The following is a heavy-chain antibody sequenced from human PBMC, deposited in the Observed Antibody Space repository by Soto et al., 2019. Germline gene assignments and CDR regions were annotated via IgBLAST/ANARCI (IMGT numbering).Heavy chain of an antibody. CDR2: IWYDGSNK. Sequence: TWWSLRLSCSASGFAFRSYGMHWLRQAPGKGLEWVAVIWYDGSNKYYADSVKGRFTISRDNSKNTLYLQMNSLRAEDTAVYYCARDIAARPHYGMDVWGQGTTVTVYS. CDR3: ARDIAARPHYGMDV. D-gene: IGHD6-6*01. V-gene: IGHV3-33*01. J-gene: IGHJ6*02. CDR1: GFAFRSYG.